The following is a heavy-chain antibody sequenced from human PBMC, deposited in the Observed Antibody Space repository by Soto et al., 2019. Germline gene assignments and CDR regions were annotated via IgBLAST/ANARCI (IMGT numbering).Heavy chain of an antibody. J-gene: IGHJ5*02. CDR1: GYTFTSYD. Sequence: ASVKVSCKASGYTFTSYDINWVRQATGQGLEWMGWMNPNSGNTGYAQKFQGRVTMTRNTSISTAYMELSSLRSEDTAVYYCAGRTILDSRRPVGVGFARWGQGTLVTVSS. D-gene: IGHD6-13*01. V-gene: IGHV1-8*01. CDR2: MNPNSGNT. CDR3: AGRTILDSRRPVGVGFAR.